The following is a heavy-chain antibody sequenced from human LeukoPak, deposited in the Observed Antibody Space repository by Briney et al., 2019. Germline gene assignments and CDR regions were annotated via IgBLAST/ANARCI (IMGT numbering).Heavy chain of an antibody. V-gene: IGHV4-31*03. CDR3: ARAETYYDFWSGRIAAFDI. J-gene: IGHJ3*02. CDR2: IYYSGST. Sequence: SQTLSLTCTVSGGSISSGGYYWSWIRQHPGKGLEWIGYIYYSGSTYYNPSLKSRVTISVDTSKNQFSLKLSSVTAAATAVYYCARAETYYDFWSGRIAAFDIWGQGTMVTVSS. CDR1: GGSISSGGYY. D-gene: IGHD3-3*01.